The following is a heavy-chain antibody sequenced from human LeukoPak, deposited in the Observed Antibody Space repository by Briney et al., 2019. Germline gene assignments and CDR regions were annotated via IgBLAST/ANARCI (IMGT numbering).Heavy chain of an antibody. CDR1: GFTFSSYS. J-gene: IGHJ4*02. Sequence: PGGSPRLSCAASGFTFSSYSMNWVRQAPGKGLEWVSSISSSSGYIYYADSVKGRFTISRDNAKNSLYLQMNSLRAEDTAVYYCARESSGWYDYWGQGTLVTVSS. V-gene: IGHV3-21*01. CDR3: ARESSGWYDY. CDR2: ISSSSGYI. D-gene: IGHD6-19*01.